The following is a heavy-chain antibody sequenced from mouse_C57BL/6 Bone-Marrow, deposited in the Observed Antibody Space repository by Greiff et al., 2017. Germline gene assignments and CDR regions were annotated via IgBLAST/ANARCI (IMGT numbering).Heavy chain of an antibody. J-gene: IGHJ2*01. CDR3: ARSEDYYGSS. D-gene: IGHD1-1*01. Sequence: QVQLQQPGAELVRPGTSVKLSCKASGYTFTSYWMHWVKQRPGQGLEWIGVVDPSDSYTNYNQKVKGKATLTVDTSSSTAYMPRRSLTSEDSAVYYCARSEDYYGSSWGQGTTLTVSS. V-gene: IGHV1-59*01. CDR1: GYTFTSYW. CDR2: VDPSDSYT.